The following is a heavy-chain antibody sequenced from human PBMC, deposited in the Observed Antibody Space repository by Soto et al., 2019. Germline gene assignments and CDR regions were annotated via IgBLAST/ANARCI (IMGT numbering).Heavy chain of an antibody. CDR1: GGSISSGKYY. V-gene: IGHV4-30-4*01. Sequence: PSETLSLTRTVSGGSISSGKYYWSWVHPPPGKGLEWIGFISYSGSAYYNPSLKSRVTISVDTSKNQFSLNLSFVTAADTAVYYCATMGTPATGLYYFDYWGQGTLVTVSS. D-gene: IGHD2-15*01. J-gene: IGHJ4*02. CDR3: ATMGTPATGLYYFDY. CDR2: ISYSGSA.